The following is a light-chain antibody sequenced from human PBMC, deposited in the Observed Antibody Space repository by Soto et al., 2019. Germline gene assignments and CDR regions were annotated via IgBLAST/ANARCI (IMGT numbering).Light chain of an antibody. CDR3: QQYNNWPPWT. CDR2: AAS. Sequence: EIVMTQSPATLSVSPGERVTLSCMASQSVGNNLAWYQQKLGQGPRLLIYAASDRATGIPVRFTGSGSGTEFTLTISSLQSEDFAVYYCQQYNNWPPWTFGRGTKVEI. V-gene: IGKV3-15*01. CDR1: QSVGNN. J-gene: IGKJ1*01.